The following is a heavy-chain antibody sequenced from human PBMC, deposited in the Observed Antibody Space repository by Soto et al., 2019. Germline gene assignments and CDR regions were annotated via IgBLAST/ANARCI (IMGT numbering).Heavy chain of an antibody. CDR1: GFTFNTYG. D-gene: IGHD3-16*01. J-gene: IGHJ4*02. CDR3: ANGGEIMITFGGGYFDY. Sequence: QVQLVESGGGVVQPGRSLRLSCAASGFTFNTYGMHWVRQAPGKGLEWVAVISYDGSITYYSDSVKGRFTISRDNSKNTLYLQMNSLRPEDTAVYYCANGGEIMITFGGGYFDYWGQGTLVTVSS. V-gene: IGHV3-30*18. CDR2: ISYDGSIT.